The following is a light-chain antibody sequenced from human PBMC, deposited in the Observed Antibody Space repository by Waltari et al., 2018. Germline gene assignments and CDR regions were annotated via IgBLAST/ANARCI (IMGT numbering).Light chain of an antibody. V-gene: IGKV3-20*01. J-gene: IGKJ4*01. CDR3: QQYGNSPLT. Sequence: EVVWTQSPGTLSLSPGERATLPCRASQSVWNRYLAWYQQKPGQAPRLLIYGASLRATGIPERFSGSGSGTDFTLTIRSLEPEDFALYHCQQYGNSPLTFGGGTRVEI. CDR2: GAS. CDR1: QSVWNRY.